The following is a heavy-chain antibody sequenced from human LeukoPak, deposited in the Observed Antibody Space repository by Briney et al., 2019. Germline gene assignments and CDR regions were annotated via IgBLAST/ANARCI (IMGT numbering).Heavy chain of an antibody. Sequence: GGSLRLSCAASGFTFNVYSMNWVRQAPGKGLEWVSSISSNSKYICYADSMRGRFTVSRDNAKNSLFLQLNSLRAEDTAVYYCARDSSDFDYWGQGTLVTVSS. D-gene: IGHD3-22*01. V-gene: IGHV3-21*01. CDR1: GFTFNVYS. J-gene: IGHJ4*02. CDR3: ARDSSDFDY. CDR2: ISSNSKYI.